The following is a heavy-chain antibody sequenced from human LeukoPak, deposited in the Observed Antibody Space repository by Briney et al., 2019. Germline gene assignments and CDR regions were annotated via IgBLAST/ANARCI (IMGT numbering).Heavy chain of an antibody. D-gene: IGHD3-22*01. CDR2: IPWNDDY. CDR1: GFSLSTSRVG. J-gene: IGHJ1*01. CDR3: AHRLVGSGLQY. Sequence: ESGPTLVIPNQTLTLTFNLSGFSLSTSRVGVGWIRQPPGKPLEWLAVIPWNDDYRYSASLRGRLTIIKDTSKNQVVLTMTNMDPVDTATYYCAHRLVGSGLQYWGQGTLVTVSS. V-gene: IGHV2-5*01.